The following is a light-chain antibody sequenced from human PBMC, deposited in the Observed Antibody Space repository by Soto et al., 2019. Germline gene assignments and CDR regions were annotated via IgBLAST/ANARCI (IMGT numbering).Light chain of an antibody. CDR1: QRVSRY. V-gene: IGKV3-11*01. CDR3: QQRSNWPPTWT. CDR2: DAS. Sequence: EILLTQAPATLSLSPGERTTLSCRASQRVSRYLAWYQHKPGQAPRLLIYDASKRATGIPARFSGSGSGTDFTLTISSLEPEDFAVYYCQQRSNWPPTWTFGQGTRVEIK. J-gene: IGKJ1*01.